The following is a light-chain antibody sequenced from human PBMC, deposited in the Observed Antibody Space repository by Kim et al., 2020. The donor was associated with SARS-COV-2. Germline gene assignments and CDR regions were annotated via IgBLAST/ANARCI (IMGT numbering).Light chain of an antibody. CDR1: SSNFGSNY. CDR2: RNN. CDR3: AAWDDSLSGWV. Sequence: GQRVPISCSGSSSNFGSNYVYWYQQLPGTAPKLLIYRNNQRPSGVPDRLSGSKSGTSASLAIGGLRSEDEADYYCAAWDDSLSGWVFGGGTQLTVL. V-gene: IGLV1-47*01. J-gene: IGLJ3*02.